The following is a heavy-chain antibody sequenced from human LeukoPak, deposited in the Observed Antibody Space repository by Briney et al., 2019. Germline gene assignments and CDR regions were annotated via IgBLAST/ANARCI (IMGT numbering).Heavy chain of an antibody. Sequence: SETLSLTCTVSGGSISSGSYYWSWIRQPAGKGLEWIGRIYTSGSTNYNPSLRSRVTISVDTSKNQFSLKLSSVTAADTAAYYCAREVDCSSTSCYAFIDYWGQGTLVTVSS. D-gene: IGHD2-2*01. CDR3: AREVDCSSTSCYAFIDY. J-gene: IGHJ4*02. V-gene: IGHV4-61*02. CDR1: GGSISSGSYY. CDR2: IYTSGST.